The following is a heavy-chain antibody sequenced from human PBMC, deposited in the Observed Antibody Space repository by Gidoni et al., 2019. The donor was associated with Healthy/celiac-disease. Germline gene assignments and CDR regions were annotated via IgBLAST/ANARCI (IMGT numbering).Heavy chain of an antibody. CDR1: GVTCGSSA. V-gene: IGHV3-23*01. Sequence: EVQLLETGGGMVRPGGSLRLACAAYGVTCGSSARSWVRQAPGAGLAWVSALSGSGGSTSYADSVKGRFTISRDNSKNTLYLQMNSLRAEDTAVYYCAKDAWPLVTMIGVGNWGQGTLVTVSS. D-gene: IGHD3-22*01. CDR3: AKDAWPLVTMIGVGN. J-gene: IGHJ4*02. CDR2: LSGSGGST.